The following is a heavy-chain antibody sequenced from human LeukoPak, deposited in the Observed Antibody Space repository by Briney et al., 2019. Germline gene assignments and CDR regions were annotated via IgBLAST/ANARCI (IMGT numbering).Heavy chain of an antibody. CDR2: IIPIFGTA. J-gene: IGHJ6*03. D-gene: IGHD2-21*01. CDR3: ARGGSPIFYYYIDV. V-gene: IGHV1-69*06. Sequence: ASVKVSCKASGYTFTSYGISWVRQAPGQGLEWMGWIIPIFGTANYAQKFRGRVTITADKSTRTAYMELSRLRSDDTAVYYCARGGSPIFYYYIDVWGKGTTVTISS. CDR1: GYTFTSYG.